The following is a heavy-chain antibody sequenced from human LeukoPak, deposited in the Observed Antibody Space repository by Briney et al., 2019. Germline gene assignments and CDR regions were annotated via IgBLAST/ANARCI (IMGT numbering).Heavy chain of an antibody. J-gene: IGHJ4*02. CDR3: AKCLTNYQEICFVTDY. CDR1: GFIFSSYG. V-gene: IGHV3-30*18. D-gene: IGHD1-7*01. CDR2: VSYDGTNK. Sequence: PGGSLRLSCVASGFIFSSYGVHWVRQAPGKGLEWVAVVSYDGTNKYYADSVEGRFTISRDNSKNTLYLQMNSLRAEDTAVYYCAKCLTNYQEICFVTDYWGQGTLVTVSS.